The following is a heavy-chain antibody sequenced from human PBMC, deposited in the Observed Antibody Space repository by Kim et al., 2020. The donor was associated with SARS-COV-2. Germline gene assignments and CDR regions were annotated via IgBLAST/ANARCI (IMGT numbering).Heavy chain of an antibody. CDR3: ARDHYGSGSLSVRGGMDV. D-gene: IGHD3-10*01. Sequence: SETLSLTCTVSGGSIGRGGFYWSWIRQLPGKGLEWIGYIYYTGSTYYNPSLESRLTILVDPPLNQFSLKLSSVTAADTAVYYCARDHYGSGSLSVRGGMDVWGQGTTVTVS. J-gene: IGHJ6*02. CDR1: GGSIGRGGFY. V-gene: IGHV4-31*03. CDR2: IYYTGST.